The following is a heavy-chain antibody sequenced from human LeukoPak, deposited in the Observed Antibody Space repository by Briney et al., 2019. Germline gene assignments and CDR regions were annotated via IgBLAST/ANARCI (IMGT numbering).Heavy chain of an antibody. V-gene: IGHV4-59*01. CDR2: FYYSGST. CDR3: ARVLGGAVDTVMVR. CDR1: GGSISSYY. Sequence: SETLSLTCTVSGGSISSYYGSWIRQPPGKGLEWIGYFYYSGSTNYNPSLKSRVTMSVDTSKNQFSLKLSSVTAADTAVYYCARVLGGAVDTVMVRWGQGSLVTVSS. J-gene: IGHJ4*02. D-gene: IGHD5-18*01.